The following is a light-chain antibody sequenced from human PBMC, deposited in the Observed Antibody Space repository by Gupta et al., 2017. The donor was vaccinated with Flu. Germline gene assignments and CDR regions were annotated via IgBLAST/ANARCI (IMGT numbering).Light chain of an antibody. Sequence: QSALTQPASVSGSPGQSLTVSCSGASDDIGTYRLVSWFQQHPGNVLSLIIFEDNKRPAGASVRFSGSESGTTASLTIAARQAEDEDDYFCSSACNGGFVFGGGTKVSVL. V-gene: IGLV2-23*01. J-gene: IGLJ1*01. CDR3: SSACNGGFV. CDR1: SDDIGTYRL. CDR2: EDN.